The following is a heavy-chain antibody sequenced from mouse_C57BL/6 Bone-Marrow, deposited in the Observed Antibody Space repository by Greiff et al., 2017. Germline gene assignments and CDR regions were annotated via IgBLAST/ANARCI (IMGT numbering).Heavy chain of an antibody. Sequence: QVQLKQPGAELVKPGASVKLSCKASGYTFTSYWMHWVKQTPVHGLEWIGAIDPETGGTAYNQKFKGKAILTADKSSSTAYMELRSLTSADSAVYYCTRENDGYCLWFAYWGQGTLVTVSA. CDR2: IDPETGGT. CDR3: TRENDGYCLWFAY. J-gene: IGHJ3*01. D-gene: IGHD2-3*01. CDR1: GYTFTSYW. V-gene: IGHV1-15*01.